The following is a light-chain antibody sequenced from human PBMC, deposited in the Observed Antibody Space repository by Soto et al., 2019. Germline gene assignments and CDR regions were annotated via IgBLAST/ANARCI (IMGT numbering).Light chain of an antibody. CDR2: EVS. J-gene: IGLJ3*02. Sequence: QSALTQPASVSGSPGQSITISCTGTSSDIGTYNYVSWYQQHPGKVPKLMIYEVSNRPSGVSNRFSGSKSGNTASLAISGLQAEDEADYYCSSYTTSSTQVFGGGTMLTVL. CDR3: SSYTTSSTQV. CDR1: SSDIGTYNY. V-gene: IGLV2-14*01.